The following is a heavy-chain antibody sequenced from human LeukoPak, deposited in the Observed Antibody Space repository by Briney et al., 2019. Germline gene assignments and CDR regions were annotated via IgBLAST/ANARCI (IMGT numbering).Heavy chain of an antibody. D-gene: IGHD6-13*01. V-gene: IGHV3-7*01. CDR2: IKQDGSEK. CDR1: GFTFSSYW. CDR3: ARELYSSSWYGNYYYYYGMDV. J-gene: IGHJ6*02. Sequence: GGSLRLSCAASGFTFSSYWMSWVRQAPGKGLEWVANIKQDGSEKYYVDSVKGRFTISRDNTKNSLYLQMNSLRAEDTAVYYCARELYSSSWYGNYYYYYGMDVWGQGTTVTVSS.